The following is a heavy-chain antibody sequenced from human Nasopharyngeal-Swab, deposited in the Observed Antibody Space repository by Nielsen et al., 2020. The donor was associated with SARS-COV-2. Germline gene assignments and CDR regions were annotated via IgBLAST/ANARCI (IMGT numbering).Heavy chain of an antibody. CDR2: ISYDGSNK. CDR1: GLRFDVYS. CDR3: ARGQNGQQLVPSYYYYGMDV. D-gene: IGHD6-13*01. J-gene: IGHJ6*02. Sequence: GESLKISCAASGLRFDVYSFHWVRQAPGKGLEWVAVISYDGSNKYYADSVKGRFTISRDNSKNTLYLQMNSLRAEDTAVYYCARGQNGQQLVPSYYYYGMDVWGQGTTVTVSS. V-gene: IGHV3-30*04.